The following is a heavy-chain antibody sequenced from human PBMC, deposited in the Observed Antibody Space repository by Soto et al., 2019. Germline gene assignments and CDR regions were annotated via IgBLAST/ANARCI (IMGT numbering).Heavy chain of an antibody. CDR1: GYTLTELS. D-gene: IGHD3-3*01. CDR2: FDPEDGET. V-gene: IGHV1-24*01. Sequence: ASVKVSCKVSGYTLTELSMHWVRQVPGKGLEWMGGFDPEDGETIYAQKFQGRVTMTEDTSTDTAYMELSSLRSEDTAVYYCATVPIFGVVTYYFDDWGQGTRVTVSS. J-gene: IGHJ4*02. CDR3: ATVPIFGVVTYYFDD.